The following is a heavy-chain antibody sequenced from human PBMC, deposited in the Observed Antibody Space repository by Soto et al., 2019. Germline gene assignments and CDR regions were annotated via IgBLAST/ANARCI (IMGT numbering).Heavy chain of an antibody. CDR3: ARVPYSSWYIFDY. Sequence: GASVKVSCKASGYTFTSYAMHWVRQAPGQRLEWMGWINAGNGNTKYSQKFQGRVTITRDTSASTAYMELSGLRSEDTAVYYCARVPYSSWYIFDYWGQGTLVTVSS. V-gene: IGHV1-3*01. CDR1: GYTFTSYA. CDR2: INAGNGNT. D-gene: IGHD6-13*01. J-gene: IGHJ4*02.